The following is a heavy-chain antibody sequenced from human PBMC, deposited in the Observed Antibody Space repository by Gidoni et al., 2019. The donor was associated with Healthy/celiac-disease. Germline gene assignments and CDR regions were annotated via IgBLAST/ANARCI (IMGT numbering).Heavy chain of an antibody. J-gene: IGHJ4*02. D-gene: IGHD4-4*01. CDR2: IYTSGST. CDR1: GGSISSGSYY. V-gene: IGHV4-61*02. CDR3: ARAPLTQATVTTGYFDY. Sequence: QVQLQESGPGLVKPSQTLSLTCTVSGGSISSGSYYWSWIRQPAGKGLEWIGRIYTSGSTNYNPSLKSRVTISVDTSKNQFSLKLSSVTAADTAVYYCARAPLTQATVTTGYFDYWGQGTLVTVSS.